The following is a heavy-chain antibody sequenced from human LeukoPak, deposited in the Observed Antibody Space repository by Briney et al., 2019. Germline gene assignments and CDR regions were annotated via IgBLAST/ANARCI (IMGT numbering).Heavy chain of an antibody. CDR3: ARRCIAASRTGIDY. V-gene: IGHV4-39*01. D-gene: IGHD6-13*01. CDR2: IYYSGST. Sequence: PSETLSLTCTVSGGSISSSSYYWGWIRQPPGKGLEWIGSIYYSGSTYYNPSLKSRVTISVDTSKNQFSLKLSSVTAADTAVYYCARRCIAASRTGIDYWGQGTLVTVSS. CDR1: GGSISSSSYY. J-gene: IGHJ4*02.